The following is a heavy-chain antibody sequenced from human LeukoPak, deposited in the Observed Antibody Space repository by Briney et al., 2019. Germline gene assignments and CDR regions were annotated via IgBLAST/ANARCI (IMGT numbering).Heavy chain of an antibody. CDR3: ARDRGAAGYSYGFDY. Sequence: GGSMRLSCAASGFIFTDYWMHWVRQAPGKELVWVARIRGDGRATTYADSVKGRFTISRDNAMNTVFLQMKSLRAEDTAVYYCARDRGAAGYSYGFDYWGQGTLVTVSS. CDR2: IRGDGRAT. V-gene: IGHV3-74*01. J-gene: IGHJ4*02. CDR1: GFIFTDYW. D-gene: IGHD5-18*01.